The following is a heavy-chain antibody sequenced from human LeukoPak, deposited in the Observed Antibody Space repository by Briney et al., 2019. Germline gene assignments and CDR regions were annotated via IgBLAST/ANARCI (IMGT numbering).Heavy chain of an antibody. CDR3: ARDNYYDSSGFDY. CDR1: GFTVSSNH. CDR2: IYSGGST. Sequence: PGGSLRLSCAASGFTVSSNHMSWVRQAPGKGLEWVSVIYSGGSTYYADSVKGRFTISRDNSKNTLYLQMNSLRAEDTAVYYCARDNYYDSSGFDYWGQGTLVTVSS. D-gene: IGHD3-22*01. V-gene: IGHV3-66*01. J-gene: IGHJ4*02.